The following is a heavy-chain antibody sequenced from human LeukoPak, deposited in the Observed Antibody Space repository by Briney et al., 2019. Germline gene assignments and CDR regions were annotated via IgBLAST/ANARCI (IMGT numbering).Heavy chain of an antibody. J-gene: IGHJ5*01. CDR3: ARDRFPPDS. V-gene: IGHV3-30-3*01. CDR2: ISYDGSNK. Sequence: GGSLRLSCAASGFTFSSYAMHWVRQAPGKGLEWVAVISYDGSNKYYADSVKGRFTISRDNSKNTLYLQMNSLRAEDTAVYYCARDRFPPDSWGQGTLVTVSS. D-gene: IGHD2/OR15-2a*01. CDR1: GFTFSSYA.